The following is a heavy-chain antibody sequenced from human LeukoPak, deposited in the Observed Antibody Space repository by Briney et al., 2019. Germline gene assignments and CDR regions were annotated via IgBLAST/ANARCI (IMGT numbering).Heavy chain of an antibody. V-gene: IGHV3-7*01. Sequence: GGSLRLSCVVSGFTFSSYWMSWVRQAPGKGLEWVANIKQDGSEKYYLDSVKGRFTISRDNAKNSLYLQMNSLRAEDTAVYYCARVRGSSCMDVWGQGTTVTVSS. D-gene: IGHD3-10*01. J-gene: IGHJ6*02. CDR1: GFTFSSYW. CDR3: ARVRGSSCMDV. CDR2: IKQDGSEK.